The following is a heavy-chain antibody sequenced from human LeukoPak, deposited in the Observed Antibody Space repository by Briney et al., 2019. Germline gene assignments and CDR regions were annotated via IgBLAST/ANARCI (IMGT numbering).Heavy chain of an antibody. Sequence: HPGGSLRLSCAASGFTVSSNYMSWVRQAPGKGLEWVSVIYSGGSTYYADSVRGRFTISRDNSKNTLYLQMNSLRAEDTAVYYCARDSRRGKAQTYYYDSSWGQGTLVTVSS. CDR1: GFTVSSNY. CDR3: ARDSRRGKAQTYYYDSS. CDR2: IYSGGST. D-gene: IGHD3-22*01. J-gene: IGHJ4*02. V-gene: IGHV3-53*01.